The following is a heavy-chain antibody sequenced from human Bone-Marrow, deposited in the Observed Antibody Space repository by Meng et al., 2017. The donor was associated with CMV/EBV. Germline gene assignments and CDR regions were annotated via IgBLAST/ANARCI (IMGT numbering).Heavy chain of an antibody. V-gene: IGHV3-23*01. J-gene: IGHJ4*02. CDR1: GFTFSSYA. CDR2: ISGSGGST. Sequence: GESLKISCAASGFTFSSYAMSWVRQAPGKGLEWVSAISGSGGSTYYADSVKGRFTISRDNSKNTLYLQMNSLRAEDTAVYYCARARAYDSRYYFDYWGQGTRVTVSS. D-gene: IGHD3-3*01. CDR3: ARARAYDSRYYFDY.